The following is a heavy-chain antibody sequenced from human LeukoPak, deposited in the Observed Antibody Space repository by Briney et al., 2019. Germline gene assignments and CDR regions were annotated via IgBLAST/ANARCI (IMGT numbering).Heavy chain of an antibody. V-gene: IGHV3-21*01. J-gene: IGHJ4*02. D-gene: IGHD1-26*01. CDR2: ISSSSYI. CDR1: GFTFSRHT. Sequence: GGFLRLSCAASGFTFSRHTMNWVRQAPGKGLEWVSSISSSSYIYYADSVKGRFTISRDSANLYLQMNSLRAEDTATYYCAREYDSKGRFDYWGQGTLVTVSS. CDR3: AREYDSKGRFDY.